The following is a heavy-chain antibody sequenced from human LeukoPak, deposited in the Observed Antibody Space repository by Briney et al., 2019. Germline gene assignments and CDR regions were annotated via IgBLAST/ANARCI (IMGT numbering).Heavy chain of an antibody. CDR1: GGSISSGDYY. Sequence: SSETLSLTCTVSGGSISSGDYYWSWIRQPPGKGLEWIGYIYYYGGTYYNPSLKSRVTISVDTSKNQFSLRLSSVTAADTAVYYCARVTDIVATITFDCWGQGTLVTVSS. CDR2: IYYYGGT. D-gene: IGHD5-12*01. CDR3: ARVTDIVATITFDC. V-gene: IGHV4-30-4*01. J-gene: IGHJ4*02.